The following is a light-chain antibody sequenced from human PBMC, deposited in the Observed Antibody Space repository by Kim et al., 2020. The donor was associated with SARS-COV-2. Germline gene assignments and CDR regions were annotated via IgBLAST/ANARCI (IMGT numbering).Light chain of an antibody. V-gene: IGLV1-47*02. CDR2: SNN. CDR1: SSNIGSNY. Sequence: QPPSASGTPGQRVTISCSGSSSNIGSNYVYWYQQLPGTAPKLLIYSNNQRPSGVPDRFSGSKSGTSASLAISGLRSEDEADYYCAAWDDSLSGYVFGTGTKVTVL. J-gene: IGLJ1*01. CDR3: AAWDDSLSGYV.